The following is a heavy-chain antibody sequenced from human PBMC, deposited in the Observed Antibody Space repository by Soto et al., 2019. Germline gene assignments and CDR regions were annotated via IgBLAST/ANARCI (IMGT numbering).Heavy chain of an antibody. CDR3: ARRRDYYDSTGNWYFDL. CDR1: GFTFNTYS. D-gene: IGHD3-22*01. Sequence: PGGSLRLSCAASGFTFNTYSMNWVRQAPGKGLEWVAYISSSTTIIYYADSVKGRFTVSRDNAKNSLFLQMNSLRDEDTAVYYCARRRDYYDSTGNWYFDLWGRGTRVTVSS. J-gene: IGHJ2*01. V-gene: IGHV3-48*02. CDR2: ISSSTTII.